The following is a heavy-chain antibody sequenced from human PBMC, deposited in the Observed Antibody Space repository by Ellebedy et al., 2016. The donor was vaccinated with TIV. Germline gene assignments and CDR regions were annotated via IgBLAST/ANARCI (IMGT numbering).Heavy chain of an antibody. D-gene: IGHD6-13*01. J-gene: IGHJ4*02. CDR1: GFTFSSYA. CDR2: ISGSGGST. V-gene: IGHV3-23*01. CDR3: AKDPTVRAAAGTDY. Sequence: GGSLRLXXAASGFTFSSYAMSWVRQAPGKGLEWVSAISGSGGSTYYADSVKGRFTISRDNSKNTLYLQMNSLRAEDTAVYYCAKDPTVRAAAGTDYWGQGTLVTVSS.